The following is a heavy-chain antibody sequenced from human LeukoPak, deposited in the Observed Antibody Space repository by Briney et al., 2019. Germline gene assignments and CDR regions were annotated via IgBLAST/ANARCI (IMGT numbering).Heavy chain of an antibody. D-gene: IGHD3-10*02. CDR2: INPDSGGT. V-gene: IGHV1-2*02. CDR1: GYTFTGYY. Sequence: ASVKVSCKASGYTFTGYYMHWVRQAPGQGLEWMGWINPDSGGTNNAQKFQGRVTMTRDTSISTAYMELSRLRSDDTAVYHCARASIYYDRGLDYWGQGTLVTVSS. J-gene: IGHJ4*02. CDR3: ARASIYYDRGLDY.